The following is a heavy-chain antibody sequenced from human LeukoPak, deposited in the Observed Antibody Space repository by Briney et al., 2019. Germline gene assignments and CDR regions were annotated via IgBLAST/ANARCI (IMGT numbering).Heavy chain of an antibody. D-gene: IGHD1-26*01. Sequence: ASVKVSCKASGYTFTSYGISWVRQAPGQGLEWMGWISAYNGNTNYAQKLQGRVTMTTDTSTSTAYIELRSLRSDDTAVYYCARAGPYSGSYPYYFDYWGQGTLVTVSS. J-gene: IGHJ4*02. CDR2: ISAYNGNT. V-gene: IGHV1-18*01. CDR3: ARAGPYSGSYPYYFDY. CDR1: GYTFTSYG.